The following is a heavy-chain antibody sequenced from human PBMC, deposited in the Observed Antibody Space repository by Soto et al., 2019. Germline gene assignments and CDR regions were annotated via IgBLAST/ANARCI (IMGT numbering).Heavy chain of an antibody. Sequence: QAQVVQSGAEVRKSGSSVKLSCKASEGTFNSYAIAWVRQAPGQGLEWMGGIIPYYNTLNYAQKFQDRVTITADDSTNTVYMELSSLRYDDTAVYFCASGASRWYPYFFDSWAQGTLVTVSS. CDR1: EGTFNSYA. D-gene: IGHD6-13*01. J-gene: IGHJ4*02. V-gene: IGHV1-69*01. CDR3: ASGASRWYPYFFDS. CDR2: IIPYYNTL.